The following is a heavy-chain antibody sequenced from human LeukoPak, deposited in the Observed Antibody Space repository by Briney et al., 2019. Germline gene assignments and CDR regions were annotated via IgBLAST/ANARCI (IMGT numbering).Heavy chain of an antibody. Sequence: PSASVKVSCKASGGTFSSYAISWVRQAPGQGLEWMGGIIPIFGTANYAQKFQGRVTITADESTSTAYMELSSLRSEDTAVYYCARDTGPSRRGGGSGSYAPYYYYGMDVWGQGTTVTVSS. J-gene: IGHJ6*02. V-gene: IGHV1-69*13. CDR2: IIPIFGTA. CDR1: GGTFSSYA. CDR3: ARDTGPSRRGGGSGSYAPYYYYGMDV. D-gene: IGHD3-10*01.